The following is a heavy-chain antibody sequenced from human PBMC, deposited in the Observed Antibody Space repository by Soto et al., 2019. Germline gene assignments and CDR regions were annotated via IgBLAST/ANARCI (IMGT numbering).Heavy chain of an antibody. V-gene: IGHV4-39*01. CDR2: ITYGGTT. CDR3: ARLLVYPETPALSSGFDS. D-gene: IGHD2-8*01. Sequence: SETLSLTCSVSGDSIRSANSYWGWIRLSPTKGLEWIGSITYGGTTHYYPSLKNRVTISADTSKNQFSVTLNSMTAADTAIYYCARLLVYPETPALSSGFDSWGPENLVPVPS. CDR1: GDSIRSANSY. J-gene: IGHJ5*01.